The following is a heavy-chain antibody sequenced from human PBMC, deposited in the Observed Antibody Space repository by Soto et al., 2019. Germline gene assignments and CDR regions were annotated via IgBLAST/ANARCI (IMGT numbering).Heavy chain of an antibody. V-gene: IGHV4-39*01. CDR1: GGSITSNSYY. CDR3: ARSPYGGTLQN. J-gene: IGHJ1*01. CDR2: IYYSGST. D-gene: IGHD4-17*01. Sequence: QLQLQESGPGLVKPSETLSLTCTVSGGSITSNSYYWGWIRQPPGKGLEWIGNIYYSGSTFYNPSLKSRVTISVDTSKNQFSLKLSSVTAADTAVYYCARSPYGGTLQNWGQGTLVTVSS.